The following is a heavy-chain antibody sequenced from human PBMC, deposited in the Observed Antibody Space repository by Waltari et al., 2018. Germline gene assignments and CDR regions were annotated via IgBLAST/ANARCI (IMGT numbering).Heavy chain of an antibody. J-gene: IGHJ4*02. CDR1: GYTFTGYY. CDR2: INPNSGGT. V-gene: IGHV1-2*02. Sequence: QVQLVQSGAEVKKPGASVKVSCKASGYTFTGYYMHWVRQAPGQGLEWMGWINPNSGGTNYAQKLQGRVTMTRDTSISTAYMEMSRLRSDDTAVYYCAEGDYYGSGRLGYWGQGTMVTVSS. CDR3: AEGDYYGSGRLGY. D-gene: IGHD3-10*01.